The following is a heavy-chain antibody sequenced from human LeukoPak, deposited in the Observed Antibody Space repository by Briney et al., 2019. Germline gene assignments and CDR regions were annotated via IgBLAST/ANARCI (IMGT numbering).Heavy chain of an antibody. Sequence: PSETLSLTFGVSAYSISNSNWWGWIRQPPGKGLEWIGYIDYGGSTNYNPSLKSRATLSVDTSRNQFSLKLRSVTALDTAVYYCARFNSTYYYYDYWGQGTLVTVSS. CDR1: AYSISNSNW. CDR2: IDYGGST. D-gene: IGHD2/OR15-2a*01. J-gene: IGHJ4*02. V-gene: IGHV4-28*06. CDR3: ARFNSTYYYYDY.